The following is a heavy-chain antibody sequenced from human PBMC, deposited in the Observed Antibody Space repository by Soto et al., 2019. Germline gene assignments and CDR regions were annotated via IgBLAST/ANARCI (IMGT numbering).Heavy chain of an antibody. V-gene: IGHV3-74*01. CDR3: AKDLHYGASDF. J-gene: IGHJ4*02. Sequence: EVQLVESGGGLVHPGGSLRLSCAASGFTFSNYWMHWVRQVPGKGLEWVSRINTGGSSTGYAASVKGRFTISRDNAKSTLYVQMNSLRAEDTAVYYCAKDLHYGASDFWGQGTLVTVSS. CDR1: GFTFSNYW. CDR2: INTGGSST. D-gene: IGHD4-17*01.